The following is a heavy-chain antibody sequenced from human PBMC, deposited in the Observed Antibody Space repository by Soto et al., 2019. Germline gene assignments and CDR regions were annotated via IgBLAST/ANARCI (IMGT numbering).Heavy chain of an antibody. J-gene: IGHJ3*02. D-gene: IGHD3-3*01. Sequence: QVQLVESGGGVVQPGRSLRLSCAASGFTFSSYGMHWVRQAPGKGLEWVAVIWYDGSNKYYADSVKGRFTISRDNSKNTLYLQMNSLRAEDTAMYYCARGRITIFGVVIGGAFDIWVQGTMVTVSS. CDR3: ARGRITIFGVVIGGAFDI. CDR2: IWYDGSNK. CDR1: GFTFSSYG. V-gene: IGHV3-33*01.